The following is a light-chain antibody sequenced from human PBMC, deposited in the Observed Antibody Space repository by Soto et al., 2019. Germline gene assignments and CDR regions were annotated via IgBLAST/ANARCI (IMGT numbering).Light chain of an antibody. CDR3: ISYTSSSTWV. J-gene: IGLJ3*02. Sequence: QSALTQPASVSGSPGQSITISCTGTSSDVGAYNYVSWYQQHPGKAPKLMIYEVGNRPSGVSDRFSGSRSGNTASLTISGLQAEDESDYYCISYTSSSTWVFGGGTKLTVL. V-gene: IGLV2-14*01. CDR1: SSDVGAYNY. CDR2: EVG.